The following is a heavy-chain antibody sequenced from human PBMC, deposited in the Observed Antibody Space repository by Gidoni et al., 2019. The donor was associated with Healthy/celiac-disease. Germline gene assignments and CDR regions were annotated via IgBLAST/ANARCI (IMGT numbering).Heavy chain of an antibody. V-gene: IGHV3-43*01. J-gene: IGHJ1*01. Sequence: EVQLVESGGVVVQPGGSLRLPCAASGFTFDAYTMQWVRQAPGKGLEWVSLISWDGGSTYYADSVKGRFTISRDNSKNSLYLQMNSLRTEDTALYYCAKDRHPSDSSGYYPSFQHWGQGTLVTVSS. CDR2: ISWDGGST. D-gene: IGHD3-22*01. CDR1: GFTFDAYT. CDR3: AKDRHPSDSSGYYPSFQH.